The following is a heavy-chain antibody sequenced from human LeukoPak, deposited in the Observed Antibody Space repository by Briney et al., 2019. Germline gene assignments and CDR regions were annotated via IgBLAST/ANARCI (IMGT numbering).Heavy chain of an antibody. CDR1: GISFRIHG. CDR3: AIDIDSFGQSQLLGFDY. D-gene: IGHD2-2*01. J-gene: IGHJ4*02. CDR2: ISGSGDSR. Sequence: GGSLRLSCKASGISFRIHGMFWVRQAPGKGLEWVSGISGSGDSRYYADSVKGRFTISRDNSKNTLFLQMHSLRADDTAVYFCAIDIDSFGQSQLLGFDYWGQGTLVTVSS. V-gene: IGHV3-23*01.